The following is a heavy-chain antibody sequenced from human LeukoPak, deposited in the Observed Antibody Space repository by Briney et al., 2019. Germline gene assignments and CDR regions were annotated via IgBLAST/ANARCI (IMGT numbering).Heavy chain of an antibody. J-gene: IGHJ5*02. D-gene: IGHD4-17*01. CDR2: IIPIFGIA. CDR1: GGTFSIYA. CDR3: ARGNYGDYTGQNWFDP. V-gene: IGHV1-69*04. Sequence: SVKLSCKASGGTFSIYAISWVRQAPGQALKWMGRIIPIFGIANYAQKFQGRVTITADKSTSTAYMELSSLRSEDTAVYYCARGNYGDYTGQNWFDPWGQGTLVTVSS.